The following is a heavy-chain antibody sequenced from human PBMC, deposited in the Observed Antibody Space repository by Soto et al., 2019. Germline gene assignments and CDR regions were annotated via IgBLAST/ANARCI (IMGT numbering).Heavy chain of an antibody. CDR1: GGSFSGFF. CDR3: ASRKYMWDYEGRYFEY. D-gene: IGHD1-7*01. CDR2: INHSGTT. J-gene: IGHJ4*02. Sequence: SETLSLTCAVYGGSFSGFFWSWIRQPPGKGLEWIGEINHSGTTNYNPSLKSRATISVDTSKSQFSLNLSSVTAADTAVYYCASRKYMWDYEGRYFEYWVQGTLVTVSS. V-gene: IGHV4-34*01.